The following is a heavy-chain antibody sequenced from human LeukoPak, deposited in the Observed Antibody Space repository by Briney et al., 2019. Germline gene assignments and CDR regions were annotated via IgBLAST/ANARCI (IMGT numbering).Heavy chain of an antibody. CDR1: GGTFSNYA. V-gene: IGHV1-69*13. D-gene: IGHD6-19*01. Sequence: SVKVSCKASGGTFSNYAISWVRQAPGQGLEWMGAIIPIFGTTNYAQKFQGRVTITADESTSTAYMELSSLRSEDTAVYYCARILSSSWYEYFHHWGQGTLVTVSS. CDR3: ARILSSSWYEYFHH. J-gene: IGHJ1*01. CDR2: IIPIFGTT.